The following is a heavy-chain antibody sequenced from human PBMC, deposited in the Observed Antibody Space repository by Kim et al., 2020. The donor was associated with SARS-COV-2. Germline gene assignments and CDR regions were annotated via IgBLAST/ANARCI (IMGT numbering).Heavy chain of an antibody. D-gene: IGHD6-19*01. CDR1: GFTFSSYA. CDR2: ISGSGGST. Sequence: GGSLRLSCAASGFTFSSYAMSWVRQAPGKGLEWVSAISGSGGSTYYADSVKGRFTISRDNSKNTLYLQMNSLRAEDTAVYYCAKDGIAVAGPYYYYYYMDVWGKGTTVTVSS. CDR3: AKDGIAVAGPYYYYYYMDV. V-gene: IGHV3-23*01. J-gene: IGHJ6*03.